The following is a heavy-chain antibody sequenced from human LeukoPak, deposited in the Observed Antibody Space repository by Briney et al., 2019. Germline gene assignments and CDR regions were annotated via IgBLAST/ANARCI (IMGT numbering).Heavy chain of an antibody. D-gene: IGHD6-13*01. CDR2: LYSGGTT. J-gene: IGHJ4*02. V-gene: IGHV3-66*02. Sequence: GGSLRLSCAASGFTVSSTYMSWVRQAPGKGLEWVSVLYSGGTTYYADSVKGRFTISRDNSKNTLCLQMNSLRAEDTAVYYCARDSNYDYWGQGTLVTVSS. CDR3: ARDSNYDY. CDR1: GFTVSSTY.